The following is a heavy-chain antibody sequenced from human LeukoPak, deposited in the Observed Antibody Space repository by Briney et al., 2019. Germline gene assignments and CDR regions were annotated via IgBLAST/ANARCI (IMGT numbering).Heavy chain of an antibody. V-gene: IGHV3-30-3*01. CDR1: GFTFSSYA. D-gene: IGHD6-6*01. CDR2: ISYDGSNK. CDR3: ARGPGSSSLDY. Sequence: GGSLRLSCAASGFTFSSYAMHWVRQAPGKGLEWVAVISYDGSNKYYADSVKGRFTISRDNSKNTLYLQMNSLRAEDTAVYYCARGPGSSSLDYWGQGTLVTVSS. J-gene: IGHJ4*02.